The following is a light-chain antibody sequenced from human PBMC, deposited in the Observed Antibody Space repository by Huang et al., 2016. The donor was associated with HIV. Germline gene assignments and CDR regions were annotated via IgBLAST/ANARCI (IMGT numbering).Light chain of an antibody. CDR3: QKYNSAPLT. J-gene: IGKJ3*01. CDR1: QGISNY. CDR2: AAS. Sequence: DIQMTQSPSSLSASVGDRVTITCWASQGISNYLAWYQQKPGKVPKLLIYAASTLQSGVPSRFSGSGSGTHFTLPISSLQPEDVGTYYCQKYNSAPLTFGPGIKVDIK. V-gene: IGKV1-27*01.